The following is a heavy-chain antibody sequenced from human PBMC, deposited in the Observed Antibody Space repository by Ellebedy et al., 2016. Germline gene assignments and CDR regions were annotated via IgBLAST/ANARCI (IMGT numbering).Heavy chain of an antibody. CDR2: ISTSGNT. D-gene: IGHD3-3*01. V-gene: IGHV4-61*02. CDR3: ATLTIPGGSDS. CDR1: GDSISSGTYY. J-gene: IGHJ4*02. Sequence: SETLSLXXTVSGDSISSGTYYWSWIRQPAGKGLEWIGRISTSGNTIYNPSLKSRVTMLVDTSKNHFSLELTSVTAADTAVYYCATLTIPGGSDSWGQGTLVTVSS.